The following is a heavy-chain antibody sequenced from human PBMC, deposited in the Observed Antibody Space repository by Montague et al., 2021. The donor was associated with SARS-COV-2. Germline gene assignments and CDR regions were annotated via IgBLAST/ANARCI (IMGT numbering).Heavy chain of an antibody. V-gene: IGHV4-39*01. D-gene: IGHD4-17*01. J-gene: IGHJ4*02. Sequence: ETLSLTCTVSGGSVSRISSHWGWIRQPPGKGLEYIGSFYYAGGTQYNPSLKSRVTISVDTSNDQFFLKMNSVTAADTAVYFCARLYGSSFDYWGQGTLVTVSS. CDR3: ARLYGSSFDY. CDR1: GGSVSRISSH. CDR2: FYYAGGT.